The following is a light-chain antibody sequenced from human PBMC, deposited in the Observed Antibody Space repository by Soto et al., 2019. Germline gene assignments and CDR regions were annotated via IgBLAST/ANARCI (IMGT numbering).Light chain of an antibody. CDR2: DAS. J-gene: IGKJ1*01. CDR3: QQYGSSAWK. Sequence: EIVLTQSPGTLSLSPGERATLSCRASQSVSSSYLAWYQQKPGQAPRLLIYDASSRATGIPDRFSGSGSGTDFTLTISRLEPEDFAVYYCQQYGSSAWKFGQGTKVDIK. CDR1: QSVSSSY. V-gene: IGKV3-20*01.